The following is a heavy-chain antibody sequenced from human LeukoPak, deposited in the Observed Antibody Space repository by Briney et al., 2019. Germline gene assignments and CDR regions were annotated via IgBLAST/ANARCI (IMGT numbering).Heavy chain of an antibody. CDR3: ARGYSSGWYYFDY. Sequence: PGGSLRLSCAASGFTFSSYSMNWVRQAPGKGLDWVSSISSSISYIYYADSVKGGFTISSDNAKNSLYLQMNSLRAEDTAVYYCARGYSSGWYYFDYWGQGTLVTVSS. CDR2: ISSSISYI. D-gene: IGHD6-19*01. J-gene: IGHJ4*02. CDR1: GFTFSSYS. V-gene: IGHV3-21*01.